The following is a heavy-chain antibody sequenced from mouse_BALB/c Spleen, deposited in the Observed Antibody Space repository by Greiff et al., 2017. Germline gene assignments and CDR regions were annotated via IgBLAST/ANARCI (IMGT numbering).Heavy chain of an antibody. Sequence: EVKLVESGGGLVQPGGSRKLSCAASGFTFSSFGMHWVRQAPEKGLEWVAYISSGSSTIYYADTVKGRFTISRDNPKNTLFLQMTSLRSEDTAMYYCARSNYGSSSQLAYWGQGTLVTVSA. CDR2: ISSGSSTI. CDR3: ARSNYGSSSQLAY. V-gene: IGHV5-17*02. CDR1: GFTFSSFG. J-gene: IGHJ3*01. D-gene: IGHD1-1*01.